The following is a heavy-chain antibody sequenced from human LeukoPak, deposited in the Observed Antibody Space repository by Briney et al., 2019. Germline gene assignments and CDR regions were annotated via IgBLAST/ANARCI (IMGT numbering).Heavy chain of an antibody. CDR3: ARHGAGVPDGGGWSRYYYGMDV. CDR2: IYPDDSDT. J-gene: IGHJ6*02. D-gene: IGHD6-19*01. CDR1: GHSFNSYW. Sequence: GESLKISCEGSGHSFNSYWIAWVRQMPGKGLEWMGIIYPDDSDTKYNPSFQGQVTISADRSINTAYLQWSSLKASDTATYYCARHGAGVPDGGGWSRYYYGMDVWGQGTAVTVSS. V-gene: IGHV5-51*01.